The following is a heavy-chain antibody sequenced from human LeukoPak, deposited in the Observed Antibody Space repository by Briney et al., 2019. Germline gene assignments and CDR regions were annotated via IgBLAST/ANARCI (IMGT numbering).Heavy chain of an antibody. J-gene: IGHJ4*02. Sequence: PGGSLRLSCAASGFTVSSNYMSWVRQAPGKGLEWVSAISGSGGSTYYADSVKGRFTISRDNSKNTLYLQMNSLRAEDTAVYYCAKDLGGLGTAVAGTVGYWGQGTLVTVSS. V-gene: IGHV3-23*01. CDR2: ISGSGGST. D-gene: IGHD6-19*01. CDR3: AKDLGGLGTAVAGTVGY. CDR1: GFTVSSNY.